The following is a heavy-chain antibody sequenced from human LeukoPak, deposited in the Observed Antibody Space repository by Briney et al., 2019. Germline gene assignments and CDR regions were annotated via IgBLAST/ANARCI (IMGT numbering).Heavy chain of an antibody. CDR1: GFTFSSYW. J-gene: IGHJ1*01. CDR3: ARDWTRVGATTESPFQH. V-gene: IGHV3-74*01. Sequence: GGSLRLSCAASGFTFSSYWMHWVRQAPGKGLVWVSRINSDGSSTSYADSVKGRFTISRDNAKNTLYLQMNSLRDEDTAVYYCARDWTRVGATTESPFQHWGQGTMVTVSS. CDR2: INSDGSST. D-gene: IGHD1-26*01.